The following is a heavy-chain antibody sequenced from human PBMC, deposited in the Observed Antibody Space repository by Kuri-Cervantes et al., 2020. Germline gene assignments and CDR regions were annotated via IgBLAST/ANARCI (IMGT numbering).Heavy chain of an antibody. CDR3: ARVVEAYFDY. Sequence: SETLSLTCTVSGVSTSSYHWSWVRQPAGRGLEWIGRIYTSGSTNYKASLKSQVTISVDKSKNQVSLKLNSVTAADTAVYYCARVVEAYFDYWGQGTLVTVSS. D-gene: IGHD6-6*01. CDR1: GVSTSSYH. V-gene: IGHV4-4*07. CDR2: IYTSGST. J-gene: IGHJ4*02.